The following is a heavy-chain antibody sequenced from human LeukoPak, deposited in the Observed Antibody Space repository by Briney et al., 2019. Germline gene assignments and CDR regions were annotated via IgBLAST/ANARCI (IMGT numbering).Heavy chain of an antibody. J-gene: IGHJ5*02. Sequence: PGGSLRLSCAASGFDFSTYGMHWVRQAPGKGLEWVATIWYDGNNKYYADSVKGRFTISRDNYKNTLSLQMNSLRADDTAVYYCVRGYSRRDGPDNWFDPWGQGTLVTVSS. CDR3: VRGYSRRDGPDNWFDP. CDR1: GFDFSTYG. V-gene: IGHV3-33*01. D-gene: IGHD2-15*01. CDR2: IWYDGNNK.